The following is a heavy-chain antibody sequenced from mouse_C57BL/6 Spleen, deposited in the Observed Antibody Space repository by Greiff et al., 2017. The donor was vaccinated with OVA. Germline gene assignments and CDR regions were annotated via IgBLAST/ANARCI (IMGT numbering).Heavy chain of an antibody. CDR1: GFTFSSYA. V-gene: IGHV5-9-1*02. J-gene: IGHJ4*01. D-gene: IGHD1-1*01. CDR2: ISSGGDYI. CDR3: TRGIYYYGSSYAMDY. Sequence: EVKLVESGEGLVKPGGSLKLSCAASGFTFSSYAMSWVRQTPERRLEWVAYISSGGDYIYYADTVKGRFTISRDNARNTLYLQMSSLKSEDTAMYYCTRGIYYYGSSYAMDYWGQGTSVTVSS.